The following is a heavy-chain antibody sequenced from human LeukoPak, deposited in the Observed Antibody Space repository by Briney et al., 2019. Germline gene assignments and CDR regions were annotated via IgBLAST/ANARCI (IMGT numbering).Heavy chain of an antibody. Sequence: SETLSLTCTVSGVSVSSDNYYWGWIRQPPGKGLEWIGSIYYSGSTYYNPSLRSRVTISVDTSKNHFSLKLSPVTAADTAVYYCARHYYDSSGYRSDYWGQGTLVTVSS. J-gene: IGHJ4*02. V-gene: IGHV4-39*01. CDR1: GVSVSSDNYY. CDR2: IYYSGST. CDR3: ARHYYDSSGYRSDY. D-gene: IGHD3-22*01.